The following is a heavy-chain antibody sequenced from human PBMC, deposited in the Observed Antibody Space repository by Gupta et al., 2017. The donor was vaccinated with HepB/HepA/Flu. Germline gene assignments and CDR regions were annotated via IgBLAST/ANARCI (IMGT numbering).Heavy chain of an antibody. J-gene: IGHJ3*02. CDR1: GGSITNRNNY. D-gene: IGHD1-7*01. V-gene: IGHV4-39*01. Sequence: QLQLQESGPGLVKPSETLSITCTVSGGSITNRNNYRGWIRQPPGKGLEWIGSFYYSGSTYNNPSLKSRVTISVDTSKNQFSLALNSVTAADTAVYYCARQRNYDAFDIWGQGTMLTVSS. CDR2: FYYSGST. CDR3: ARQRNYDAFDI.